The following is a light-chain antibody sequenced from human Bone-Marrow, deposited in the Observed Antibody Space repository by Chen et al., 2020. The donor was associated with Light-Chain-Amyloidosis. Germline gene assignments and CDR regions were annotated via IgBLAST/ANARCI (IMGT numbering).Light chain of an antibody. Sequence: QSALTQPASVSGSPGQSITIPCTGTSGDVGAYNYVSWYQQHPGKAPKLLIYDVSNRPSGVSNRVSGAKSGNTASLTISGLQAEDEADYYCNSYTTSDTYVFGTGTEVTVL. CDR2: DVS. CDR1: SGDVGAYNY. J-gene: IGLJ1*01. CDR3: NSYTTSDTYV. V-gene: IGLV2-14*03.